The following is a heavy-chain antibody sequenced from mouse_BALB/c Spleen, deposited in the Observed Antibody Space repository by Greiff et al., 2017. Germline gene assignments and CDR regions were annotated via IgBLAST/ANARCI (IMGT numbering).Heavy chain of an antibody. D-gene: IGHD1-2*01. J-gene: IGHJ4*01. CDR3: ARDPDYYGYGNAMDY. Sequence: EVQLVESGPGLVKPSQSLSLTCSVTGYSITSGYYWNWIRQFPGNKLEWMGYISYDGSNNYNPSLKNRISITRDTSKNQFFLKLNSVTTEDTATYYCARDPDYYGYGNAMDYWGQGTSVTVSS. CDR2: ISYDGSN. CDR1: GYSITSGYY. V-gene: IGHV3-6*02.